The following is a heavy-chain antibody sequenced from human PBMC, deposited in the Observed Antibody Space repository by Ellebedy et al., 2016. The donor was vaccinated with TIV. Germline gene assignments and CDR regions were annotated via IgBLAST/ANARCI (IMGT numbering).Heavy chain of an antibody. J-gene: IGHJ5*01. CDR2: INEDGSDR. D-gene: IGHD4-11*01. Sequence: GESLKISCAASGFTFSSYWMTWVRQAPGKGLEWVANINEDGSDRYYVDSVKGRFTISRDNAKSSLYLQMNSLRAEDTAVYYCVRESYRNYTWGTTGFDSWGQGTLVTASS. V-gene: IGHV3-7*01. CDR1: GFTFSSYW. CDR3: VRESYRNYTWGTTGFDS.